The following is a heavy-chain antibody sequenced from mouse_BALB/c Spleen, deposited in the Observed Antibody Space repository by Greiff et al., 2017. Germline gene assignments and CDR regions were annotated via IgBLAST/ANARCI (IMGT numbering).Heavy chain of an antibody. CDR2: IDTSDSYT. CDR3: ARESTTVVDY. Sequence: QVQLQQSGAELVMPGASVKMSCKASGYTFTDYWMHWVKQRPGQGLEWIGAIDTSDSYTSYNQKFKGKATLTVDESSSTAYMQLSSLTSEDSAVYYCARESTTVVDYWGQGTTLTVSS. D-gene: IGHD1-1*01. V-gene: IGHV1-69*01. CDR1: GYTFTDYW. J-gene: IGHJ2*01.